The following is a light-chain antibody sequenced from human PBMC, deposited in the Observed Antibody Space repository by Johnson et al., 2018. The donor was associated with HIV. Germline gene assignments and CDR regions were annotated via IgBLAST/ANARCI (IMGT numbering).Light chain of an antibody. CDR1: SSNIGNNY. CDR2: DNN. Sequence: QSVLTQPPSVSAAPGQKVTISCSGSSSNIGNNYVSWYQQLPGTAPRIVTYDNNKRPSGTPDRFSGSKSGTSATLGITGLQTGDEADYYCGTWDSSLSAYVFGTGTKVTVL. J-gene: IGLJ1*01. CDR3: GTWDSSLSAYV. V-gene: IGLV1-51*01.